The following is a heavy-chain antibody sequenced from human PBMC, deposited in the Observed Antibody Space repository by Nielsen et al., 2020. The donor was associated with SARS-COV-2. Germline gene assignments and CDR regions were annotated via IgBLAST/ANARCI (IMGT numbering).Heavy chain of an antibody. CDR1: GFTFDDYD. D-gene: IGHD6-6*01. Sequence: GGSLRLSCAASGFTFDDYDMHWVRQAPGKGLEWVSLISGDGGSTYYADSVKGRFTISRDNSKNSLSLQMNSLRTEDTALYYCAKDDFSSSSSDYWGQGTLVTVSS. CDR3: AKDDFSSSSSDY. V-gene: IGHV3-43*02. J-gene: IGHJ4*02. CDR2: ISGDGGST.